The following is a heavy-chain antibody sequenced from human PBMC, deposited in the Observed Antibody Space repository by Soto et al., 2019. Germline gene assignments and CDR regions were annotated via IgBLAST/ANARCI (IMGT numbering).Heavy chain of an antibody. V-gene: IGHV3-23*01. J-gene: IGHJ3*02. CDR2: ISGSGGST. CDR3: AKDPRITMIVVVNRPDAFDI. D-gene: IGHD3-22*01. CDR1: GFTFSSYA. Sequence: GGSLRLSCAASGFTFSSYAMSWVRQAPGKGLEWVSAISGSGGSTYYADSVKGRYTISRDNSKNTLYLQMNSLRAEDTAVYYCAKDPRITMIVVVNRPDAFDIWGQGTMVTVS.